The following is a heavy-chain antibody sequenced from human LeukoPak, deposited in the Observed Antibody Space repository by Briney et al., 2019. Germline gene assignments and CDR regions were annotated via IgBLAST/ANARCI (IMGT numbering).Heavy chain of an antibody. Sequence: GGSLRLSCVASGFTSSSYGMNWVRQAPGKGLEWVSYISSSGSIYYADSVKGRFTISRDNAKNSLYLQMNSLRDEDTAVYYCARRFDSWGQGTLVTVSS. V-gene: IGHV3-48*02. J-gene: IGHJ4*02. CDR2: ISSSGSI. CDR1: GFTSSSYG. CDR3: ARRFDS.